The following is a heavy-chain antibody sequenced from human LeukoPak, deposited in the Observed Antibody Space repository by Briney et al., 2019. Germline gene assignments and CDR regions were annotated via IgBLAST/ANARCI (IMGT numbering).Heavy chain of an antibody. J-gene: IGHJ4*02. D-gene: IGHD6-13*01. V-gene: IGHV4-34*01. CDR1: GGSFSGYY. CDR3: ARDKMRSSWVY. CDR2: INHSGST. Sequence: SETLSLTCAVYGGSFSGYYWSRIRQPPGKELEWIGEINHSGSTNYNPSLKSRVTISVDTSKNQFSLKLSSVTAADTAVYYCARDKMRSSWVYWGQGTLVTVSS.